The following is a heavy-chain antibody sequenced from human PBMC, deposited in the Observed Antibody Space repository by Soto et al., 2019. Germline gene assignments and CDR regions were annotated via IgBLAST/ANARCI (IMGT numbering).Heavy chain of an antibody. J-gene: IGHJ5*02. CDR2: INPNSGNT. V-gene: IGHV1-8*02. Sequence: GASVKVSCKASGYTFTGYYMHWVRQAPGQGLEWMGWINPNSGNTGYAQKFQGRVSMTRNTSITTAYLELSSLGSDDTAIYYCARMATSGTLNWFDPWGQGTLVTVSS. CDR1: GYTFTGYY. CDR3: ARMATSGTLNWFDP.